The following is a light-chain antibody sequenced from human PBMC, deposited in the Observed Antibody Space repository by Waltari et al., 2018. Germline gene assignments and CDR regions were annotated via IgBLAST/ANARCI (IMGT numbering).Light chain of an antibody. CDR1: SNDVGSYNL. Sequence: QSALTQPASVSGSPGQSITISCTGTSNDVGSYNLAAWYQRHPGKAPELLIYEGSKRPSGVSNRFSGSKSGNTASLTISGLQAEDEADYFCCSYASGSTIIFGGGTKLTVL. V-gene: IGLV2-23*01. CDR3: CSYASGSTII. CDR2: EGS. J-gene: IGLJ2*01.